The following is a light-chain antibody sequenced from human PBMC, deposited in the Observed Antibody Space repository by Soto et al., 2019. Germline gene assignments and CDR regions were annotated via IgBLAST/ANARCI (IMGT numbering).Light chain of an antibody. CDR2: EVN. V-gene: IGLV2-8*01. CDR1: SSDVGGYNY. J-gene: IGLJ1*01. CDR3: CSYAGSYTHV. Sequence: QSVLTQPPSASGSPGQSVAISCTGTSSDVGGYNYVSWYQQHPGKAPKLMIYEVNKRPSGVPDRFSGSKSGNTASLTVSGLQAEDEADYYCCSYAGSYTHVFGTGTKGTVL.